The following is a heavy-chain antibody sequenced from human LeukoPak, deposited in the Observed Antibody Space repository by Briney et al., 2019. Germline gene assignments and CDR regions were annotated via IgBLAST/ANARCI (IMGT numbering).Heavy chain of an antibody. J-gene: IGHJ4*02. V-gene: IGHV3-7*01. CDR2: IKQDGSEK. Sequence: GGSLRLSCAASGFTFSSYWMSWVRQAPGKGLEWVANIKQDGSEKYYVDSVKGRFTISRDNAKNSLYLQMNSLRAEDTAVYYCATDLMTTNPRAPSPFWGQGTLVTVSS. CDR1: GFTFSSYW. D-gene: IGHD3-16*01. CDR3: ATDLMTTNPRAPSPF.